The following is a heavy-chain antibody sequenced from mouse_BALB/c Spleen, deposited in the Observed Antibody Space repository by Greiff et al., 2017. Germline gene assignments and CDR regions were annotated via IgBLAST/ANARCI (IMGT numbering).Heavy chain of an antibody. Sequence: VQLKQSGAELVKPGASVKLSCTASGFNIKDTYMHWVKQRPEQGLEWIGRIDPANGNTKYDPKFQGKATITADTSSNTAYLQLSSLTSEDTAVYYCARIYYYGSLYYFDYWGQGTTLTVSS. V-gene: IGHV14-3*02. CDR2: IDPANGNT. CDR3: ARIYYYGSLYYFDY. D-gene: IGHD1-1*01. CDR1: GFNIKDTY. J-gene: IGHJ2*01.